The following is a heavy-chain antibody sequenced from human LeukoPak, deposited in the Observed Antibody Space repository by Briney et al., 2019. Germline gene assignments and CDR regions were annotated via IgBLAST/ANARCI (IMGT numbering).Heavy chain of an antibody. D-gene: IGHD6-25*01. CDR1: GFTFSSYS. J-gene: IGHJ4*02. CDR2: ISSSSSYI. Sequence: GGSLRLTCAASGFTFSSYSMNWVRQAPGKGLEWVSSISSSSSYIYYADSVKGRFTISRDNAKNSLYLQMNSLRAEDTAVYYCARDASASWDYFDYWGQGTLVTVSS. V-gene: IGHV3-21*01. CDR3: ARDASASWDYFDY.